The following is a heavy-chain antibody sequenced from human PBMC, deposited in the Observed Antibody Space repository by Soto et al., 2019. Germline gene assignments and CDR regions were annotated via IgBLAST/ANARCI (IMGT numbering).Heavy chain of an antibody. CDR2: IKQDGSEK. J-gene: IGHJ4*02. CDR3: ARGTTVTSRGGLCDY. CDR1: GFIFNSYW. Sequence: EVQLVESGGGLVQPGGSLRLSCAASGFIFNSYWMSWVRQAPGKGLEWVANIKQDGSEKYYVDSVEGRFTISRGNVKNSLYLQMSSLRDEDTAVYYCARGTTVTSRGGLCDYWGQGTLVTVSS. D-gene: IGHD4-17*01. V-gene: IGHV3-7*05.